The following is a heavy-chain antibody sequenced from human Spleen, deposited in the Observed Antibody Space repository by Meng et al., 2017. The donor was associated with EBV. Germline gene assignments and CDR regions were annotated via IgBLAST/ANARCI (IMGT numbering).Heavy chain of an antibody. CDR1: GYTFLPYG. V-gene: IGHV1-18*01. J-gene: IGHJ4*02. D-gene: IGHD6-6*01. CDR3: ARTYTRTSHFDY. CDR2: ISTYNGNT. Sequence: VQLLQSGAEVKKHGASLKVSCKASGYTFLPYGINWVRQAPGQGLEWMGWISTYNGNTDYAQKFQGRVTMTRDTSTSTAYMELRSLRSDDTAVYYCARTYTRTSHFDYWGQGTLVTASS.